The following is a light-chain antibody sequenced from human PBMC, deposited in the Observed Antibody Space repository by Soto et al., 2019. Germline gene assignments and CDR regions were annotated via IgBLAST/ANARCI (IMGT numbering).Light chain of an antibody. CDR2: DVS. J-gene: IGLJ3*02. CDR3: SSYAGSSWV. CDR1: SSDVGAYNY. Sequence: QSVLTQPPSASGSPGQSVTISCTGTSSDVGAYNYVSWYQQHPGKAPKLMIYDVSKRTSGVPYRFSGSKSGNAASLTVSGLQGEEEADYYCSSYAGSSWVFGGGTKLTVL. V-gene: IGLV2-8*01.